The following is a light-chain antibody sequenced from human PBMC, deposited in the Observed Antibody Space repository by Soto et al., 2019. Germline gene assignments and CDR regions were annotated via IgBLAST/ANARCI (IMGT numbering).Light chain of an antibody. J-gene: IGKJ2*01. CDR1: QSVSNN. CDR2: GAS. V-gene: IGKV3-15*01. CDR3: QQYNNWPPYT. Sequence: EVVMTQSPATLSVSPGDRATLPCRASQSVSNNLAWYQQKPGQAPRLLIYGASTGATGLPARFSASGSGTEFTLTISSLQSEDFAVYYCQQYNNWPPYTFGQGTKLEIK.